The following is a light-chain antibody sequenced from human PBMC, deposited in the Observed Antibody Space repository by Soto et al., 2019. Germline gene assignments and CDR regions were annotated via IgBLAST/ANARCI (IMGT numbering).Light chain of an antibody. CDR3: AAWDDSLNDYV. CDR1: SPNIGSNT. Sequence: QSVLTQPPSASGTPGQRVTISCSGSSPNIGSNTVNWYQQLPGTAPKLLIYSNNQRPSGVPDRFSGSKSGTSASLAISGPQSEDEADYYCAAWDDSLNDYVFGTGTKVTVL. CDR2: SNN. J-gene: IGLJ1*01. V-gene: IGLV1-44*01.